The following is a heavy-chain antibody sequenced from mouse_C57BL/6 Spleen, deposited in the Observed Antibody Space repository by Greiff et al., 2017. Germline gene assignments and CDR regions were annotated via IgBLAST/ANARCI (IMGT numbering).Heavy chain of an antibody. V-gene: IGHV1-82*01. CDR2: IYPGDGDT. CDR3: AGSFGY. J-gene: IGHJ2*01. CDR1: GYAFSSSW. Sequence: QVQLQQSGPELVKPGASVTISCKASGYAFSSSWMNWVKQRPGKGLEWIGRIYPGDGDTNYNGKFKGKATLTADKSSSTAYMQLSSLTSEDSAVYFCAGSFGYWGKGTTLTVSS.